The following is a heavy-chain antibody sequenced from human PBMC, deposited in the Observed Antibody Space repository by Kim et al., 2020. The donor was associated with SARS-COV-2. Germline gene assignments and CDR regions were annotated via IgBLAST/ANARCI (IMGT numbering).Heavy chain of an antibody. CDR2: NIPVLGMA. J-gene: IGHJ3*02. D-gene: IGHD3-10*01. CDR1: GDTINSYN. Sequence: SVKVSCKTSGDTINSYNIVWVRQAPGQGLEWMGRNIPVLGMANYAQKFQGRVTISADKSTNTAYMELSSLTSEDTAVYYCARDLSGSGTYYIDAFDIWGQGTMVTVSS. CDR3: ARDLSGSGTYYIDAFDI. V-gene: IGHV1-69*04.